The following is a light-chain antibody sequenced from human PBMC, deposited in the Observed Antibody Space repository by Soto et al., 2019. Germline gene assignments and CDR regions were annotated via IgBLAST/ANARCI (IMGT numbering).Light chain of an antibody. J-gene: IGKJ1*01. Sequence: DIQMTQSPSSLSPSVGDRVTITCRASQSIKNYLNWYQQKPGKAPKLLIFSASSLQSGVPSRFSGSGSGTDFTLSITGLQPEDFATYYCQQSYTSPPWTFGQGTKVEIK. CDR1: QSIKNY. V-gene: IGKV1-39*01. CDR2: SAS. CDR3: QQSYTSPPWT.